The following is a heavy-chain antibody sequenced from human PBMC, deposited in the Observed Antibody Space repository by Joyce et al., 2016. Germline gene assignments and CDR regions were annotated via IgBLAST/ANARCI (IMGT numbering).Heavy chain of an antibody. CDR1: GFTFSNYN. Sequence: EVHLVASGGGLVKPGGSLRLSCAAYGFTFSNYNMNWVRQAPRKGLEWVSSINSGTTYKYYADSVQGRFTISRDNAKNSLYLQMNSLRAEDTAVYYCARDLGYFDYWGQGTLVTVSS. J-gene: IGHJ4*02. V-gene: IGHV3-21*01. CDR3: ARDLGYFDY. CDR2: INSGTTYK.